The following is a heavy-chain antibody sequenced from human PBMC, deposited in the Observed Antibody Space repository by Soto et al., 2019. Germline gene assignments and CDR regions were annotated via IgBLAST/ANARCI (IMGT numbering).Heavy chain of an antibody. J-gene: IGHJ4*02. Sequence: EASVKVSCKASGYTFSSHYIHWVRQAPGQGLEWMGIIHPSGGGTTYAQKFQGRVTMTWDTSPSTVYMELSSLRSEDTAVYYCASNFGGCSSTSCSDSWGPGTLVTVSS. CDR3: ASNFGGCSSTSCSDS. D-gene: IGHD2-2*01. V-gene: IGHV1-46*03. CDR2: IHPSGGGT. CDR1: GYTFSSHY.